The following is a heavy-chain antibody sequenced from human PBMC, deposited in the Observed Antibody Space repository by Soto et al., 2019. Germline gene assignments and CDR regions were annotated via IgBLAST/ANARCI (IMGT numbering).Heavy chain of an antibody. D-gene: IGHD3-10*01. CDR1: GFTFSNYW. CDR2: INPDGSST. V-gene: IGHV3-74*01. J-gene: IGHJ3*02. CDR3: VNDLWIGELLSRAFDI. Sequence: GGSLRLSCAASGFTFSNYWMHWVRQAPGKGLLWVSRINPDGSSTSYADSVKDRFTISRDNAENTLYLQMSSLRAEDTAVYYCVNDLWIGELLSRAFDIWGQGTMVTGSS.